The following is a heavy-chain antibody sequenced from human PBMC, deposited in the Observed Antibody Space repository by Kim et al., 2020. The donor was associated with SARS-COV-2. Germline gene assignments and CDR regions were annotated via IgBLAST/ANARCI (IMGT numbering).Heavy chain of an antibody. CDR1: GGSISSSSYY. CDR2: IYYSGST. D-gene: IGHD5-18*01. V-gene: IGHV4-39*01. CDR3: AARGYSYGFGAGYYYDY. Sequence: SETLSLTCTVSGGSISSSSYYWGWIRQPPGKGLEWIGSIYYSGSTYYNPSLKSRVTISVDTSKNQFSLKLSSVTAADTAVYYCAARGYSYGFGAGYYYDYWGQGTLVTVSS. J-gene: IGHJ4*02.